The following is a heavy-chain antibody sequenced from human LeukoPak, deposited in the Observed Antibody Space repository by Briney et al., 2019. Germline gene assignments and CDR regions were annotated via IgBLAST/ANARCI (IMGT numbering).Heavy chain of an antibody. J-gene: IGHJ4*02. CDR2: IIPIFGTA. Sequence: SVQVSCKASGGTFPSYAISWVRQAPGQGLEWMGGIIPIFGTANYAQKFQGRVTITADKSTSTAYMELSSLRSEDTAVYYCARTNRYFDWLLFCDYWGQGTLVTVSS. V-gene: IGHV1-69*06. D-gene: IGHD3-9*01. CDR1: GGTFPSYA. CDR3: ARTNRYFDWLLFCDY.